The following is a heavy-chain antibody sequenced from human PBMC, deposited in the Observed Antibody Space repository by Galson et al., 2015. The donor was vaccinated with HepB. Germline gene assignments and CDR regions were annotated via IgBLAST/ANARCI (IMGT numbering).Heavy chain of an antibody. V-gene: IGHV6-1*01. CDR3: ACSPRYSSAWYYFDY. CDR1: GDSVSSNSAA. J-gene: IGHJ4*02. D-gene: IGHD6-19*01. CDR2: TYYRSKWYN. Sequence: CAISGDSVSSNSAAWNWIRQSPSRGLEWLGRTYYRSKWYNDYAVSVTSRMTISPDTSKNQFSLQLNSVTPEDTAVYYCACSPRYSSAWYYFDYWGQGTLVTVSS.